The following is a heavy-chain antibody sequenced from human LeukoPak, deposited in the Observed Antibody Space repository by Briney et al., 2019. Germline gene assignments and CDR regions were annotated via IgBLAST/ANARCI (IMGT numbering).Heavy chain of an antibody. V-gene: IGHV1-69*13. J-gene: IGHJ3*02. D-gene: IGHD1-14*01. CDR1: GGTFSSYA. CDR2: IIPIFDTA. CDR3: ARDIRSDPGAFDI. Sequence: GASVKVSCKASGGTFSSYAISWVRQAPGQGLEWMGGIIPIFDTANYAQKFQGRVTITADESTSTAYMELSSLRSEDTAVYYCARDIRSDPGAFDIWGQGTMVTVSS.